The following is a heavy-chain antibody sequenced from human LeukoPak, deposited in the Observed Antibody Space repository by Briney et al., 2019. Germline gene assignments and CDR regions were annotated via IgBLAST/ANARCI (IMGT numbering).Heavy chain of an antibody. V-gene: IGHV3-66*03. CDR2: IYSDNT. CDR1: GFTVSSNS. J-gene: IGHJ4*02. Sequence: GGSLRLSCTVSGFTVSSNSMSWVRQAPGKGLEWVSFIYSDNTHYSDSVKGRFTISRDNSKNTLYLQMNSLRPEETAVYYCARGGCSGGSCYRKVFDHWGQGTLVTVSS. CDR3: ARGGCSGGSCYRKVFDH. D-gene: IGHD2-15*01.